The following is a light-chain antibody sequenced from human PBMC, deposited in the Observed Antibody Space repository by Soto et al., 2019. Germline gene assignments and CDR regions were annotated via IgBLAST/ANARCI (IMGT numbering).Light chain of an antibody. CDR1: QSISGT. V-gene: IGKV3-15*01. J-gene: IGKJ1*01. CDR2: GAS. CDR3: QQYNNWPWT. Sequence: EIVMTQSPATLSVSPGVRAPLSCRASQSISGTLAWYQQKPGQAPGLLIYGASTRATSFPARFSGSGSGTDFTLTISSLQSEDFAVYYCQQYNNWPWTFGQGTKVDIK.